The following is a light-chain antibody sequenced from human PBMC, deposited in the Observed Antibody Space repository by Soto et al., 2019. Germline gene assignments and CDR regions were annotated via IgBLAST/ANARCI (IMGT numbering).Light chain of an antibody. J-gene: IGLJ1*01. CDR3: CSYAGSYTHYV. V-gene: IGLV2-11*01. Sequence: QSALTQPRSVSGSPGQSITISCTGTSSDGGGYNYVSWYRQHPGKAPKLMIYDVSKRPSGVPDRFSGSKSGNTASLTISGLQAEDEADYSCCSYAGSYTHYVFGTGTKLTVL. CDR1: SSDGGGYNY. CDR2: DVS.